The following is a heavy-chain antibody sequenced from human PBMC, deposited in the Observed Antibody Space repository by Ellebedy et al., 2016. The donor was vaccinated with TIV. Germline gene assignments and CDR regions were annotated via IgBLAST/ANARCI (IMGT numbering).Heavy chain of an antibody. D-gene: IGHD6-13*01. CDR2: IYYSGST. V-gene: IGHV4-61*01. CDR1: GGSISSSSHY. Sequence: SETLSLTCTVSGGSISSSSHYWGWIRQPPGKGLEWIGYIYYSGSTNYNPSLKSRVAISVDTSKTQFSLKLSSVTAADTAVYYCAREKSSSWYGDWFDPWGQGTLVTVSS. J-gene: IGHJ5*02. CDR3: AREKSSSWYGDWFDP.